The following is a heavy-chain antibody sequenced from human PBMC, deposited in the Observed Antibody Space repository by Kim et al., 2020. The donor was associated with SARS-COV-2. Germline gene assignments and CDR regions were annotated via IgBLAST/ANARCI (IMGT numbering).Heavy chain of an antibody. D-gene: IGHD3-10*01. CDR2: ISGGGGST. CDR1: GFTFSSYA. J-gene: IGHJ6*02. Sequence: GGSLRLSCAASGFTFSSYAVNWVRQAPGKGLEWVSGISGGGGSTYYADSVKGRFTISRDNSKNTLYLQMNSVRADDTAVYYCAKDRYGSGSRPQYGMDVWGQGTTVTVSS. CDR3: AKDRYGSGSRPQYGMDV. V-gene: IGHV3-23*01.